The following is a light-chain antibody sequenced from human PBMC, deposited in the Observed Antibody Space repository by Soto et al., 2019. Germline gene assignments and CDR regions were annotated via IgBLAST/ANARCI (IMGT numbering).Light chain of an antibody. Sequence: QSALTQPPSASGPPGQSVTISCIGNSIAVGHSSFISWYQQHPGKGPNLIIYEVSKRPSGVPDRFSGSKSGNTASLSVSGLQDEDEADYFCNAQADNGKHVFGTGTKLTVL. CDR2: EVS. CDR1: SIAVGHSSF. V-gene: IGLV2-8*01. J-gene: IGLJ1*01. CDR3: NAQADNGKHV.